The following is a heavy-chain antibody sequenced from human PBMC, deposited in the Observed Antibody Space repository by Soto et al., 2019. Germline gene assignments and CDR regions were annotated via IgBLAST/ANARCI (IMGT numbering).Heavy chain of an antibody. D-gene: IGHD1-26*01. CDR3: ARGRLSGGAFDI. V-gene: IGHV4-31*03. J-gene: IGHJ3*02. CDR2: IYYSGST. CDR1: GGSISSGGYY. Sequence: QVQLQESGPGLVKPSQTLSLTCTVSGGSISSGGYYWSWIRQHPGKGLEWIGYIYYSGSTYYNPSLKSRVTISVDTSKNQFSLKLSSVTAAYTAVYYCARGRLSGGAFDIWGQGTMVTVSS.